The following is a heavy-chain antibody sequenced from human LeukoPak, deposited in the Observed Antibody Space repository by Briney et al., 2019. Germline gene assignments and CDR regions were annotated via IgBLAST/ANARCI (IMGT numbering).Heavy chain of an antibody. J-gene: IGHJ1*01. V-gene: IGHV3-23*01. CDR3: AISERGSYEEYFQH. CDR1: GFTFSSYA. D-gene: IGHD1-26*01. CDR2: ISGSGGST. Sequence: PGGSLRLSCAASGFTFSSYAMSWVRQAPGKGLEWVSAISGSGGSTYYADSVKGRFTISRDNSKNTLYLQMNSLRAEDTAVYYCAISERGSYEEYFQHWGQGTLVTVSS.